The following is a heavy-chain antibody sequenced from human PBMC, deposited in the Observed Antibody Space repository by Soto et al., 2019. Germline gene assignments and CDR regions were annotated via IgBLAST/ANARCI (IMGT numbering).Heavy chain of an antibody. CDR2: INSDGSST. D-gene: IGHD3-9*01. Sequence: GGSLRLSCAASGFTFSSYWMHWVRQAPGKGLVWVSRINSDGSSTSYADSVKGRFTISRDNAKNTLYLQMNSLRAEDTAVYYCASVPEYYDILTGYLGPLGYWGQGTLVTVSS. J-gene: IGHJ4*02. CDR1: GFTFSSYW. CDR3: ASVPEYYDILTGYLGPLGY. V-gene: IGHV3-74*01.